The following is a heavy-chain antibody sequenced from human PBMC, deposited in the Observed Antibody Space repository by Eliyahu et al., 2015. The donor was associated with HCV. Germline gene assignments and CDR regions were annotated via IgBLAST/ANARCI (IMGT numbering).Heavy chain of an antibody. D-gene: IGHD1-1*01. Sequence: EVQLVESGGGLXQPGGSLRLSCAASGXTFSXSWXHWVRQGPGKGLXWVSRIGXXGSGTMYADSVKGRFTISRDNAKNTLYLQMNSLRAEDTAVYFCARAASYSFAQWGQGTLVTVSS. V-gene: IGHV3-74*03. CDR1: GXTFSXSW. CDR3: ARAASYSFAQ. J-gene: IGHJ4*02. CDR2: IGXXGSGT.